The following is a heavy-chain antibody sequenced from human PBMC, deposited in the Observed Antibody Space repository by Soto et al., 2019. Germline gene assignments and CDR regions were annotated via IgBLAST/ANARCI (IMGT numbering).Heavy chain of an antibody. CDR3: ARGLVVTAILWSVDDAFDI. CDR1: GYTFTSYG. D-gene: IGHD2-21*02. Sequence: QVQLVQSGAEVKKPGASVKVSCKASGYTFTSYGISWVRQAPGQGLEWMGWISAYNGNTNYAQKLQGRVTITTDTSTSTAYMELRSLRSDDTAVYYCARGLVVTAILWSVDDAFDIWGQGTMVTVSS. V-gene: IGHV1-18*01. CDR2: ISAYNGNT. J-gene: IGHJ3*02.